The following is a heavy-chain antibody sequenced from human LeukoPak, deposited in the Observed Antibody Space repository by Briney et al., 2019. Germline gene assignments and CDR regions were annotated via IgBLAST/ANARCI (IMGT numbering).Heavy chain of an antibody. V-gene: IGHV3-23*01. CDR1: GFTFSSYA. CDR2: ISGSGGGT. D-gene: IGHD3-10*01. CDR3: ANPKGDSGSYYTFDC. Sequence: GGSLRLSCAASGFTFSSYAMNWVRQAPGKGLEWGSTISGSGGGTYYADSVKGRFTISRDNSKNTLYLQMNSLRAEDTAIYYCANPKGDSGSYYTFDCWGQGTLVTVSS. J-gene: IGHJ4*02.